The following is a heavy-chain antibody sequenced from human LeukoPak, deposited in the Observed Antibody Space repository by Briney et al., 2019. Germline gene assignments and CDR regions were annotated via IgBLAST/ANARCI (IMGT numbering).Heavy chain of an antibody. CDR1: VYTFTNYG. CDR2: ISAYNGNT. D-gene: IGHD2-21*02. V-gene: IGHV1-18*01. Sequence: GASVKVSCKASVYTFTNYGISWVRQAPGQGLEWMGWISAYNGNTKYAQKLQGRVTMTTDTSTSTAYMELRSLRSDDTAVYYCARAVVTADSDAFDIWGQGTMVTVSS. CDR3: ARAVVTADSDAFDI. J-gene: IGHJ3*02.